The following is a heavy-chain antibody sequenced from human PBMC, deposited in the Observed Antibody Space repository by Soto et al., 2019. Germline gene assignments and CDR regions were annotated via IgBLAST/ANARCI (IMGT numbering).Heavy chain of an antibody. Sequence: SETLSLTCAVSGGSISSGGYSWSWIRQPPGKGLEWIGYIYHSGSTYYNPSLKSRVTISVDRSKNQFSLKLSSVTAADTAVYYCARGLGTKQFYYYGSGPLLYWGQGTLVTVSS. CDR2: IYHSGST. V-gene: IGHV4-30-2*01. D-gene: IGHD3-10*01. CDR3: ARGLGTKQFYYYGSGPLLY. J-gene: IGHJ4*02. CDR1: GGSISSGGYS.